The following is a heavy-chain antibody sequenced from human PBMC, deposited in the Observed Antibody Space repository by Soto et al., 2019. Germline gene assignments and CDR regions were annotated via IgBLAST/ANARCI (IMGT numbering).Heavy chain of an antibody. D-gene: IGHD6-25*01. J-gene: IGHJ5*02. CDR3: ARPHGGSSGWDNWFDP. V-gene: IGHV4-30-2*02. Sequence: PSETLSLTCAVSGGSISSGGYSWSWIRQPPGKGLEWIGYIYYSGSTYYNPSLKSRVTISVDTSKNQFSLKLSSVTAADTAVYYCARPHGGSSGWDNWFDPWGQGTLVTVSS. CDR1: GGSISSGGYS. CDR2: IYYSGST.